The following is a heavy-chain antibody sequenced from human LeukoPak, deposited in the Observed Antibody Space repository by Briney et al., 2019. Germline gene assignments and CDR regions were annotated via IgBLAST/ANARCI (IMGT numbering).Heavy chain of an antibody. CDR3: ARALAQYYYGSGSYNDAFDI. J-gene: IGHJ3*02. D-gene: IGHD3-10*01. V-gene: IGHV1-46*01. CDR2: INPSGGST. CDR1: GYTFTSYY. Sequence: EASVKVSCKASGYTFTSYYMHWVRQAPGQGLEWMGIINPSGGSTSYAQKFQGRVTMTRDTSTSTVYMELSSLRSEDTAVYYCARALAQYYYGSGSYNDAFDIWGQGTMATVSS.